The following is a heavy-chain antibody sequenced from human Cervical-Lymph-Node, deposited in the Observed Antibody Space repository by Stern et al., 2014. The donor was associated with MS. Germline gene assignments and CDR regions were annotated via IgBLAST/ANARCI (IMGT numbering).Heavy chain of an antibody. J-gene: IGHJ6*02. D-gene: IGHD6-19*01. CDR3: AREVAGYRLGMMDV. CDR2: INPNGGST. V-gene: IGHV1-46*01. Sequence: VQLVESGAEVNTPGASVKLSCKACGYTFTSYYIHWVRQAPGQGLEWMGIINPNGGSTSYAQKFQGRVTMTRDTSTSTIYMEVSSLRSEDTAVYYCAREVAGYRLGMMDVWGQGTSVTVSS. CDR1: GYTFTSYY.